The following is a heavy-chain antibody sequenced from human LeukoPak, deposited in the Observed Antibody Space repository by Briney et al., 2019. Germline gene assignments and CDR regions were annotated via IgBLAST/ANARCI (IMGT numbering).Heavy chain of an antibody. J-gene: IGHJ4*02. CDR2: VYFSGYT. D-gene: IGHD1-26*01. CDR1: GGSISSSSYN. Sequence: PSETLSLTCTVSGGSISSSSYNWGWIRQPPGKGLEWIGSVYFSGYTYDKPSLKRRITMDVDTSKNQISLKLSSVTAADTAVYYCARQVHSGSGMSSYFDSWGQGTLVTVSS. CDR3: ARQVHSGSGMSSYFDS. V-gene: IGHV4-39*01.